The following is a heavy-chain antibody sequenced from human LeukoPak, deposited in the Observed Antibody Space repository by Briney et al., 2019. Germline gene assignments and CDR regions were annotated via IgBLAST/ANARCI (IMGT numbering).Heavy chain of an antibody. Sequence: SVKVSCKASGYTFTSYAISWVRQAPGQGLEWMGGIIPIFGTANYAQKFQGRVTITADESTSTAYMELSSLRSEDTAVYYCARGGVVPAAANTKTLYYYYYYMDVWGKGTTVTVSS. V-gene: IGHV1-69*13. D-gene: IGHD2-2*01. CDR1: GYTFTSYA. CDR2: IIPIFGTA. CDR3: ARGGVVPAAANTKTLYYYYYYMDV. J-gene: IGHJ6*03.